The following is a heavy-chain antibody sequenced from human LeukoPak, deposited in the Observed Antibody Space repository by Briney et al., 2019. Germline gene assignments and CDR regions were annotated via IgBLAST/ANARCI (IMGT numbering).Heavy chain of an antibody. D-gene: IGHD2-2*01. Sequence: PSETLSLTCTVSGYSISSGYYWDWIRQPPGKGLEWIGTLSHSGSSYYNPSLKSRVTISVDKSKNQFSLRLTSVTAADTAVYYCARSPTKRVPEDYWGQGTLVTVSS. V-gene: IGHV4-38-2*02. CDR2: LSHSGSS. J-gene: IGHJ4*02. CDR1: GYSISSGYY. CDR3: ARSPTKRVPEDY.